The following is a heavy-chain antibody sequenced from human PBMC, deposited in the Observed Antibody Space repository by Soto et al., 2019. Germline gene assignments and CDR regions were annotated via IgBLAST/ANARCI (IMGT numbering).Heavy chain of an antibody. J-gene: IGHJ4*02. CDR2: ISSSSSYI. Sequence: GGSLRLSCAASGFTFSSYSMNWVRQAPGKGLEWVSSISSSSSYIYYADSVKGRFTISRDNAKNSLYLQMNSLRAEDTAVYYCARDLGGVIVHFDYWGQGTLVTVSS. V-gene: IGHV3-21*01. CDR3: ARDLGGVIVHFDY. D-gene: IGHD3-16*02. CDR1: GFTFSSYS.